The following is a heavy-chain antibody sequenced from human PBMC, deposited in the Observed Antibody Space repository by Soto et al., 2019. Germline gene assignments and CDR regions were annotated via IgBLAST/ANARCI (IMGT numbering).Heavy chain of an antibody. CDR1: GYTFTSHV. J-gene: IGHJ5*02. Sequence: GASVKVSCKASGYTFTSHVINWVRQAPGQGLEWMGWISTYNGNTHYAQNLQGRVSMTTDTSTTTAYMELRSLRSDDTAVYYCAREIGSGYDYYNWFDPWGQGTLVTVSS. D-gene: IGHD5-12*01. CDR2: ISTYNGNT. V-gene: IGHV1-18*04. CDR3: AREIGSGYDYYNWFDP.